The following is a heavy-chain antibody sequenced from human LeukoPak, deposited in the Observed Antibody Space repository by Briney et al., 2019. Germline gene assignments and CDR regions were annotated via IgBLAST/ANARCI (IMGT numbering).Heavy chain of an antibody. Sequence: GASVTVSCKASGYTFTSYGISWVRQAPGQGLEWMGWISAYNGNTNYAQKLQGRVTMTTDTSTSTAYMELRSLRSDDTAVYYCARDPAPLIVVSSFDYWGQGTLVTVSS. CDR2: ISAYNGNT. D-gene: IGHD3-22*01. V-gene: IGHV1-18*01. CDR3: ARDPAPLIVVSSFDY. J-gene: IGHJ4*02. CDR1: GYTFTSYG.